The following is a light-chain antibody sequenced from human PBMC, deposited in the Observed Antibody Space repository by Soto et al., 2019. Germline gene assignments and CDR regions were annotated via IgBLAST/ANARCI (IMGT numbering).Light chain of an antibody. CDR3: HQCSNWPPGVYT. V-gene: IGKV3-11*01. CDR1: QSVSSY. Sequence: PGDRATLSCRASQSVSSYLAWYQQKPGQAPRLLIYDASNRATGIPARFSGSGSGTDFTLTISSLEPEDFAVYFCHQCSNWPPGVYTFGQGTKLEIK. CDR2: DAS. J-gene: IGKJ2*01.